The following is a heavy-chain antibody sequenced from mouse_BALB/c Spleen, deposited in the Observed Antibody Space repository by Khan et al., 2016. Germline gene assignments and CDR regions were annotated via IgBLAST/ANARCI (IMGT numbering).Heavy chain of an antibody. V-gene: IGHV5-17*02. J-gene: IGHJ3*01. CDR2: ISSGSSTI. Sequence: EVELVESGGGLVQPGGSRKLSCAASGFTFSSFGMHWVRQAPEKGLEWVAYISSGSSTIYYADTVKGRFIISRDNPKNTLFLQMTSLRSEDTAMYYCARRDSSGYVFAYWGQGTLVTVSA. CDR1: GFTFSSFG. D-gene: IGHD3-2*01. CDR3: ARRDSSGYVFAY.